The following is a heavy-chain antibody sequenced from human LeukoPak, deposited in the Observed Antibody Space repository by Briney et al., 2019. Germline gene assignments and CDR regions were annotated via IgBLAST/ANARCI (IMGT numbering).Heavy chain of an antibody. CDR3: ARVASSTGNFDY. J-gene: IGHJ4*02. CDR1: GFTVSSNY. Sequence: GGSLRLSCAASGFTVSSNYMSWVRQAPGKGLEWVSVIYSGGSTYYADSVKGRFTISRDNSKNTLYLQMNSLRAEDTAVYHCARVASSTGNFDYWGQGTLVTVSS. V-gene: IGHV3-53*01. D-gene: IGHD6-19*01. CDR2: IYSGGST.